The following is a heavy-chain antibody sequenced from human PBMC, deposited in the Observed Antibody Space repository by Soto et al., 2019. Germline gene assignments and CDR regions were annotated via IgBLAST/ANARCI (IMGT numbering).Heavy chain of an antibody. D-gene: IGHD3-22*01. J-gene: IGHJ1*01. CDR2: IYYSGST. CDR1: GGSISSGGYY. CDR3: ARAGYYYDSSGYQPYFQH. V-gene: IGHV4-31*03. Sequence: SETLSLTCTVSGGSISSGGYYWSWIRQHPGKGLEWIGYIYYSGSTYYNPSLKSRVTISVDTSKNQFSLKLSSVTAADTAVYYCARAGYYYDSSGYQPYFQHWGQGTLVTVSS.